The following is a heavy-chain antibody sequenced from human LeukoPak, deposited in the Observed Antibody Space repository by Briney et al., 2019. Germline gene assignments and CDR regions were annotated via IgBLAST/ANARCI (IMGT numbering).Heavy chain of an antibody. V-gene: IGHV3-23*01. D-gene: IGHD6-13*01. CDR1: GFTFSSYA. Sequence: PGGSLGSPCEAFGFTFSSYALSWARQAPGRGLEGVSAISGSGGSTYYADSVKGRFTISRDNSKNTLYLQMNSLRAEDTAVYYCAADSSSSIMDVWGQGTTVTVSS. CDR2: ISGSGGST. CDR3: AADSSSSIMDV. J-gene: IGHJ6*02.